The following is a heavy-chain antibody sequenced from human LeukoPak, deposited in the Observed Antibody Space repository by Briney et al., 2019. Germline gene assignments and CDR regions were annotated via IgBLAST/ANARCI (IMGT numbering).Heavy chain of an antibody. D-gene: IGHD6-19*01. Sequence: QAGGSLRLSCAASGFTFSSYAMSWVRQAPGKGLEWVSAISGSGGSTYCADSVKGRFTISRDNSKNTLYLQMNSLRAEDTAVYYCAKPPARGSGWYYFDYWGQGTLVTVSS. CDR1: GFTFSSYA. V-gene: IGHV3-23*01. CDR3: AKPPARGSGWYYFDY. J-gene: IGHJ4*02. CDR2: ISGSGGST.